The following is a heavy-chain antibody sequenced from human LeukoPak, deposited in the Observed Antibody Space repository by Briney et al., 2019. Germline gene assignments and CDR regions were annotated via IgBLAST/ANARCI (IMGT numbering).Heavy chain of an antibody. J-gene: IGHJ5*02. CDR2: ISAYNGNT. D-gene: IGHD2-2*01. CDR1: GYTFTSYG. CDR3: ARVGPRYCSSTSCPSEDWFDP. V-gene: IGHV1-18*01. Sequence: ASVKVSCKASGYTFTSYGISWVRQAPGQGLEWMGWISAYNGNTNYAQKLQGRVTMTTDTSTNTVYMEMSSLRSDDTAVYYCARVGPRYCSSTSCPSEDWFDPWGQGTLVTVSS.